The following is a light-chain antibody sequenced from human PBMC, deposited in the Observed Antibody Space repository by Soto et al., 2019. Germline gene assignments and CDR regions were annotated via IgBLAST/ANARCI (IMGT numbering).Light chain of an antibody. CDR3: QQYDRWPRT. V-gene: IGKV3-15*01. Sequence: EIVITQSPATLSVSPGERTTLSFRASQSVGSNLAWYQQKPGQAPKLLIYGASTRATGIPARFSGRGSGTEFTLTISSLQSEDFAVYYCQQYDRWPRTFGQGTRVEIK. CDR2: GAS. J-gene: IGKJ1*01. CDR1: QSVGSN.